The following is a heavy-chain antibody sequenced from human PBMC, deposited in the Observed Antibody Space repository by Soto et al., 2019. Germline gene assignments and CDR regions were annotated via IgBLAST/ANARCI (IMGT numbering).Heavy chain of an antibody. Sequence: SDTLSLTCIVSGDSVSSGGYYWSWIRQFPGKGLEWIGYIYSNGYTYYNPSLESRVTISLDTSKNQFSLKLTSVTAADTAVYYCASGGSSGWSRYFDLWGRGTRVTVSS. CDR2: IYSNGYT. CDR1: GDSVSSGGYY. CDR3: ASGGSSGWSRYFDL. V-gene: IGHV4-31*03. J-gene: IGHJ2*01. D-gene: IGHD6-19*01.